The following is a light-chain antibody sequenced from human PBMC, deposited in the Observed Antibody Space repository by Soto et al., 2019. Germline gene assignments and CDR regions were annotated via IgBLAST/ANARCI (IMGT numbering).Light chain of an antibody. V-gene: IGKV1-5*01. CDR2: DGS. CDR1: QNIDNL. CDR3: QQYHRYST. J-gene: IGKJ1*01. Sequence: IKINQSPSTLSASVGDSVTITCRASQNIDNLLAWYQQKPGQAPKVVIFDGSRLETGVPSRFSGSASGTEFTLTISSLESDDFATYYCQQYHRYSTFGQGTNVDI.